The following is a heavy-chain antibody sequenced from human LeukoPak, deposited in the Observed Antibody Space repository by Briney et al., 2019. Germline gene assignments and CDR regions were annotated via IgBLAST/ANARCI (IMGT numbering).Heavy chain of an antibody. Sequence: SETLSLTCTVSGVSIGSHYWSWIRQSPGKGLEWIGEINHSGSTNYNPSLKSRVTISVDTSKNQFSLKLSSVTAADTAVYYCARGPISLYCSSTSCYSGYDYWGQGTLVTVSS. J-gene: IGHJ4*02. D-gene: IGHD2-2*01. V-gene: IGHV4-34*01. CDR1: GVSIGSHY. CDR3: ARGPISLYCSSTSCYSGYDY. CDR2: INHSGST.